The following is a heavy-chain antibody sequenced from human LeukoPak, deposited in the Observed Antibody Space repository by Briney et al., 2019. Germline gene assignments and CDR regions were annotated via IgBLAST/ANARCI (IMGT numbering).Heavy chain of an antibody. V-gene: IGHV3-30-3*01. J-gene: IGHJ1*01. CDR2: ISYDGSNK. Sequence: PGRSLRLSCAASGFTFSSYAMHWVRQAPGKGLEWVAVISYDGSNKYYADSVKGRFTISRDNSKNTLYLQMNSLRAEDTAVYYCAKGGFYCTNGVCYSPHAEYFQHWGQGTLVTVSS. CDR1: GFTFSSYA. D-gene: IGHD2-8*01. CDR3: AKGGFYCTNGVCYSPHAEYFQH.